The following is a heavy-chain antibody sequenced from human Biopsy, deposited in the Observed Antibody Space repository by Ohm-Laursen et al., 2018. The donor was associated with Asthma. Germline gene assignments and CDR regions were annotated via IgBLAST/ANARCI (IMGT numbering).Heavy chain of an antibody. CDR2: IYYTGGD. V-gene: IGHV4-61*01. CDR1: GGSVSTGSYY. Sequence: SDTLSLTCIVSGGSVSTGSYYWSWIRQPPGKGLEWLGYIYYTGGDNYNPSLKSRVTIAVDTSKNQFSLRLNSVTAADTAVYYCARGPNYHGSGRAPIGMDVWGQGTTVTVSS. D-gene: IGHD3-10*01. CDR3: ARGPNYHGSGRAPIGMDV. J-gene: IGHJ6*02.